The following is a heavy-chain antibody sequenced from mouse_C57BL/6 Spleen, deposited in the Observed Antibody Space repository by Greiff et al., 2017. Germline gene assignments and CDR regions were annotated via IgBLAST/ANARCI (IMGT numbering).Heavy chain of an antibody. V-gene: IGHV1-9*01. D-gene: IGHD2-2*01. Sequence: QVQLQQSGAELMKPGASVKLSCKATGYTFTGYWIEWVKQRPGHGLEWIGEILPGSGSTNYNAKFKGKATFTADTSSNTAYMQLSSLTTEDSAIYYCAGPSTMVKAWFAYWGQGTLVTVSA. J-gene: IGHJ3*01. CDR2: ILPGSGST. CDR1: GYTFTGYW. CDR3: AGPSTMVKAWFAY.